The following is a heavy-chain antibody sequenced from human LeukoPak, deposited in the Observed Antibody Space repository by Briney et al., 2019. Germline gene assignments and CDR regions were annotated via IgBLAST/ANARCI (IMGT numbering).Heavy chain of an antibody. CDR3: AKYVLVTGADTFDI. D-gene: IGHD2-21*02. CDR2: ICGRSERI. J-gene: IGHJ3*02. CDR1: GFTFSSYP. V-gene: IGHV3-23*01. Sequence: GGSLRLSCAASGFTFSSYPMTWVRQAPGEGLEWVSSICGRSERIFYADSVKGRFTISRDNSKNTLYLRMDGLRAEDTAIYYCAKYVLVTGADTFDIWGQGTMVTVSS.